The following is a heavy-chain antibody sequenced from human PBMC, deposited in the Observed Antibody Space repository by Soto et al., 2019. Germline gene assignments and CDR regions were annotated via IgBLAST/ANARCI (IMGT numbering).Heavy chain of an antibody. V-gene: IGHV1-69*01. Sequence: QVPLVQSGAEVKKPGSSVTGSCKASAGTFSSDAIIWVRQAPGQGLEWMGGVIPIFGTANYAQKFQGRVTITADESTSTAYMELSSLRSEDTAVYYCARGSWFDPWGQGTLVTVSS. CDR1: AGTFSSDA. J-gene: IGHJ5*02. CDR2: VIPIFGTA. CDR3: ARGSWFDP.